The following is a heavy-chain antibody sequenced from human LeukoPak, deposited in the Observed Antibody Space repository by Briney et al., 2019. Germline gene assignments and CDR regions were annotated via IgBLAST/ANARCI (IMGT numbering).Heavy chain of an antibody. CDR3: ASGDSSGYYDY. CDR1: GGSISSCSYY. V-gene: IGHV4-61*02. CDR2: IYTSGST. J-gene: IGHJ4*01. D-gene: IGHD3-22*01. Sequence: SQTLSLTCTVSGGSISSCSYYWSWIRQPAGKGLEWIGRIYTSGSTNYNPSLKSRVTISVDTSKNQFSLKLSSVTAADPAVYYCASGDSSGYYDYWGQGTLVTVSS.